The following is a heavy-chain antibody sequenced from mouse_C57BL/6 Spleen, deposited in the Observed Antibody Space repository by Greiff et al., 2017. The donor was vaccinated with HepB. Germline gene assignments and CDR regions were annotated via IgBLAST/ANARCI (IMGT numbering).Heavy chain of an antibody. Sequence: QVQLQQSGPELVKPGASVKISCKASGYAFSSSWMNWVKQRPGKGLEWIGRIYPGDGDTNYNGKFKGKATLTADKSSSTAYMQLSSLTSEDSAVYFCAKIYLDAMGYWGQGTSVTVSS. D-gene: IGHD2-1*01. V-gene: IGHV1-82*01. J-gene: IGHJ4*01. CDR2: IYPGDGDT. CDR3: AKIYLDAMGY. CDR1: GYAFSSSW.